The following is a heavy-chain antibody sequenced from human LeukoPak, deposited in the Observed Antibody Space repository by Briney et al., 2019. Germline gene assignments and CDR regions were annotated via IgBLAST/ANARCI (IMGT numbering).Heavy chain of an antibody. CDR2: ISNSGST. CDR3: ARCRDEFADYRCTS. J-gene: IGHJ1*01. D-gene: IGHD5-24*01. CDR1: GDSISSKY. V-gene: IGHV4-59*01. Sequence: SETLSLTCTVSGDSISSKYWICIRQPPGKGLEWIGYISNSGSTKYNPSLRSRVTISVDTPKNLFSLKLTSMTAADTAFYYCARCRDEFADYRCTSWGQGTLVTVSS.